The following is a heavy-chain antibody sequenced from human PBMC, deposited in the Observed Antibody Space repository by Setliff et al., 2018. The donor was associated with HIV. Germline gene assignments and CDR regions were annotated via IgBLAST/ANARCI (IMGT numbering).Heavy chain of an antibody. CDR1: GFTFSDYW. J-gene: IGHJ1*01. Sequence: GGSLRLSCAASGFTFSDYWMHWVRQVPGKGLVWVSRINSDGSTTNYADSVRGRFTISRDNAKNTLYLQMNSLRAEDAAVYYCARADPLGEQVWSLQFFQLWGLGTLVTVSS. D-gene: IGHD3-10*01. CDR3: ARADPLGEQVWSLQFFQL. V-gene: IGHV3-74*01. CDR2: INSDGSTT.